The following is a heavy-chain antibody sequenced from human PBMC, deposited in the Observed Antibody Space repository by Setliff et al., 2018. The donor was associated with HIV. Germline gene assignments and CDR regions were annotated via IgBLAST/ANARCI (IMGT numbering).Heavy chain of an antibody. V-gene: IGHV3-11*04. CDR3: AKADSWDLLPFDY. J-gene: IGHJ4*02. Sequence: GGSLRLSCAASGFTFSDYYMTWIRQAPGKGREWVSYISPNGNSMYYADSVKGRFTISRDNAKNSLYLQMTSPRGEDTALYYCAKADSWDLLPFDYWGQGTLVTVSS. D-gene: IGHD1-26*01. CDR1: GFTFSDYY. CDR2: ISPNGNSM.